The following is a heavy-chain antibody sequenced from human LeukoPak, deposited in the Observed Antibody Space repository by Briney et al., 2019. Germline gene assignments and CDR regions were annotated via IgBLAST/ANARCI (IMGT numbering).Heavy chain of an antibody. Sequence: GGSLRLSCAASGLTFSSHEMNWVRQAPGKGLEWVSSISSSRSYIYYADSLKGLFTISINNTKNSLYLQMNSQKTYDTACYYCARVGVPSTVSPLYYWGQGNLVSVFS. CDR2: ISSSRSYI. V-gene: IGHV3-21*01. CDR3: ARVGVPSTVSPLYY. J-gene: IGHJ4*02. CDR1: GLTFSSHE. D-gene: IGHD4-11*01.